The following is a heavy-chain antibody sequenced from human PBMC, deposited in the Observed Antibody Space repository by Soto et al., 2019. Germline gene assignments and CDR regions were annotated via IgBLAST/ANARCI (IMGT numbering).Heavy chain of an antibody. V-gene: IGHV1-69*13. Sequence: SVKVSCKASGGTFSSYAISWVRQAPGQGLEWMGGIIPIFGTANYAQKFQGRVTITADESTSTAYMELSSLRSEDTAVYYCARDIVVVPAAPYDAFDIWGQGAMVTVSS. CDR2: IIPIFGTA. CDR3: ARDIVVVPAAPYDAFDI. J-gene: IGHJ3*02. CDR1: GGTFSSYA. D-gene: IGHD2-2*01.